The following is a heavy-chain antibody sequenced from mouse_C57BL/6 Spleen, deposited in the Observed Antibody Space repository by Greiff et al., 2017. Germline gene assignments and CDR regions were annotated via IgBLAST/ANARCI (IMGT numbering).Heavy chain of an antibody. J-gene: IGHJ4*01. CDR1: GYAFSSSW. CDR3: ARYYGYGMDY. CDR2: IYPGDGDT. D-gene: IGHD2-2*01. Sequence: VKLVESGPELVKPGASVKISCKASGYAFSSSWMNWVKQRPGKGLEWIGRIYPGDGDTNYNGKFKGKATLTADKSSSTAYMQLSSLTSEDSAVYFCARYYGYGMDYWGQGPSVTVSS. V-gene: IGHV1-82*01.